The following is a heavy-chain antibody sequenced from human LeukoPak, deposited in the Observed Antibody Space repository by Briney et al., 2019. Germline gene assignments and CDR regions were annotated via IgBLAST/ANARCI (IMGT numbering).Heavy chain of an antibody. V-gene: IGHV3-48*02. Sequence: GGSLRLSCAASGFTFSSYSMNWVRQAPEKGLEWVSYISSSSSTIYYADSVKGRFTISRDNAKNSLYLQVNSLRDEDTAVYYCARGGSSGRSACHYWGQGTLVTVSS. CDR1: GFTFSSYS. D-gene: IGHD6-19*01. J-gene: IGHJ4*02. CDR3: ARGGSSGRSACHY. CDR2: ISSSSSTI.